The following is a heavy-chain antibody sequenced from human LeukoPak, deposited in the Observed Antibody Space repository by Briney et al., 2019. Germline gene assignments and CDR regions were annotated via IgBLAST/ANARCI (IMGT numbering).Heavy chain of an antibody. V-gene: IGHV4-30-4*01. Sequence: SETLSLTCTVSGGSISSYYWSWIRQPPGKGLEWIGYIYYSGNMYYNPSLRSRVTISVDTSRNQFSVRLTSVTAADTAIYYCARGLRWSFDQWGQGTLVTVSS. CDR2: IYYSGNM. D-gene: IGHD4-23*01. CDR3: ARGLRWSFDQ. J-gene: IGHJ4*02. CDR1: GGSISSYY.